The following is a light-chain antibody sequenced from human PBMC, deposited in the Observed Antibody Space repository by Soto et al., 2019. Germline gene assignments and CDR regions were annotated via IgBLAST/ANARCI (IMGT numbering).Light chain of an antibody. Sequence: EIVMTQSPDTLSESPGEGATLSCRVSQSIRSNLAWYQQRPGQAPRLLMYGASTRADGIPARFTGSGSGTEFTPTISSLQSEDFAVYYCQQYHIWPPWTSGQGTKVDIK. CDR2: GAS. V-gene: IGKV3-15*01. J-gene: IGKJ1*01. CDR1: QSIRSN. CDR3: QQYHIWPPWT.